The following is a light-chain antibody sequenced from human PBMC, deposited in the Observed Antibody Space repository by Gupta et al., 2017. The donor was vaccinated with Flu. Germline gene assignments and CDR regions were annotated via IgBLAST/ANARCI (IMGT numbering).Light chain of an antibody. J-gene: IGLJ3*02. V-gene: IGLV3-21*02. CDR2: DDG. CDR3: QVWNGGSEQSCV. Sequence: SSVLTQPPSVSVAPGQTATITCGTDNIGRKSVHWYRQKASQAPVLVVYDDGDRPSGIPERLAGSNSGSAATLTTSRVEAGDEADYFGQVWNGGSEQSCVFGGGTKLTVL. CDR1: NIGRKS.